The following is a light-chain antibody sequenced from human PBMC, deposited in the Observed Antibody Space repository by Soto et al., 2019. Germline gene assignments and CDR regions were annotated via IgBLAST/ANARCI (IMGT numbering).Light chain of an antibody. CDR3: SSYTSSSTSYV. CDR1: SSDVGGYNY. J-gene: IGLJ1*01. Sequence: QSALTKPASVSGSPGQSITISCTGTSSDVGGYNYVSWYQQHPGKAPKLMIYDVSNRPSGVSNRFSVSKSGNTDSLTISGLHAEDEADYYCSSYTSSSTSYVFGTGTKLTVL. CDR2: DVS. V-gene: IGLV2-14*01.